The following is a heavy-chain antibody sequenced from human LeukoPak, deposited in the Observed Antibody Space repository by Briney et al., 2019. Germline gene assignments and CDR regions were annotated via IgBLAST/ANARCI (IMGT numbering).Heavy chain of an antibody. Sequence: GGSLRLSCAASGFTFSSYVMHWVRQAPGKGLEWVAIISYDGSNEYYADSVKGRFTISRDNAKNSLYLQMNSLRAEDTAVYYCARDTVEMATDHFDYWGQGTLVTVSS. CDR3: ARDTVEMATDHFDY. CDR2: ISYDGSNE. J-gene: IGHJ4*02. V-gene: IGHV3-30*04. D-gene: IGHD5-24*01. CDR1: GFTFSSYV.